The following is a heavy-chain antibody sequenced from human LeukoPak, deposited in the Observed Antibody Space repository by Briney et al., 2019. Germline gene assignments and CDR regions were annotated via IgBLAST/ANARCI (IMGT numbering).Heavy chain of an antibody. CDR1: GFTFSSYA. V-gene: IGHV3-23*01. CDR3: AKAPGVRWLRLSQYYFDY. Sequence: PGGSLRLSCAASGFTFSSYAMSWVRQAPGKGLEWVSAISGSGGSTYYADSVKGRFTISRDNSKNTLYLQMNSLRAEDTAVYYCAKAPGVRWLRLSQYYFDYWGQGTLVTVSS. J-gene: IGHJ4*02. CDR2: ISGSGGST. D-gene: IGHD5-12*01.